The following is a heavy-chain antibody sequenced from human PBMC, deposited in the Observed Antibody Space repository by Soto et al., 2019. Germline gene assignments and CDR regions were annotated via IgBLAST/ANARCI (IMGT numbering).Heavy chain of an antibody. CDR2: ISWNSGSI. V-gene: IGHV3-9*01. J-gene: IGHJ4*02. D-gene: IGHD6-13*01. CDR1: GFTFDDYA. CDR3: AKGRSSWYDFDY. Sequence: GGSLRLSCAASGFTFDDYAMHWVRQAPGKGLEWVSGISWNSGSIGYADSVKGRFTISRDNAKNSLYLQMNSLRAEDTALYYCAKGRSSWYDFDYWGQGTLVTVSS.